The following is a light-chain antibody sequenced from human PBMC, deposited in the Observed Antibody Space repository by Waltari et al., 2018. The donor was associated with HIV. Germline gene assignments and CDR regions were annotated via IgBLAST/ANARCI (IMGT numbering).Light chain of an antibody. CDR3: SSYTSRNTLV. Sequence: QSALTQPASVSGSPGQSIPISCTGTSSYVGGSTYISWYQQYPGKVPKRMIYEVSNRPSGVSNRFSASKSGNTASLTISGLQAEDEAEYYCSSYTSRNTLVFGGGTKLTVL. CDR2: EVS. CDR1: SSYVGGSTY. V-gene: IGLV2-14*01. J-gene: IGLJ3*02.